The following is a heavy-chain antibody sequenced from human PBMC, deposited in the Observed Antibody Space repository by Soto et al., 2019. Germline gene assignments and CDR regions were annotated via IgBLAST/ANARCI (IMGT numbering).Heavy chain of an antibody. Sequence: QVHLLLQSGAEVKKPGSSVKVSCKASGGTPSNSAISWVRQAPGQGLELRGGIIPVFGLEKDAQNFQGRVTITADESTNTAYMELGSLRHKATAVYYLAGGRIVVVGSRAYYGMDVWGQGTTVTVSS. CDR1: GGTPSNSA. J-gene: IGHJ6*02. CDR2: IIPVFGLE. V-gene: IGHV1-69*01. D-gene: IGHD3-22*01. CDR3: AGGRIVVVGSRAYYGMDV.